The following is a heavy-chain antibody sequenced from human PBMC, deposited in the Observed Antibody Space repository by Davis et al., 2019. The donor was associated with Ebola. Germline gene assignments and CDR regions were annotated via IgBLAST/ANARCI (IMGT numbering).Heavy chain of an antibody. V-gene: IGHV1-69*13. CDR3: ARGSVVCSSTSCYVSGYYYYGMDV. CDR1: GGTFSSYA. D-gene: IGHD2-2*01. Sequence: SVKVSCKASGGTFSSYAISWVRQAPGQGLEWMGGIIPIFGTANYAQKFQGRVTITADESTSTAYMELSSLRSEDTAVYYCARGSVVCSSTSCYVSGYYYYGMDVWGQGTTVTVSS. J-gene: IGHJ6*02. CDR2: IIPIFGTA.